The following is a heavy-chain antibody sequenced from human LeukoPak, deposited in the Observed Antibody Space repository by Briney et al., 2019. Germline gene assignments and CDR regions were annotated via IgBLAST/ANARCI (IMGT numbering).Heavy chain of an antibody. V-gene: IGHV1-2*02. CDR2: INPNSGGT. J-gene: IGHJ4*02. D-gene: IGHD3-22*01. CDR3: ARSSYYYDSSGYWAEDY. CDR1: GYTFTGYY. Sequence: ASVKVSCKASGYTFTGYYMHWVRQAPGQGLEWMGWINPNSGGTNYAQKFQGRVTMTRGTSISTAYMELSRLRSDDTAVYYCARSSYYYDSSGYWAEDYWGQGTLVAVSS.